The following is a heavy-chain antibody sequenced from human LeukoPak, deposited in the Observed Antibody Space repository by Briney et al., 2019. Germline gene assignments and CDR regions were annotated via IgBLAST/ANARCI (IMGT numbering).Heavy chain of an antibody. CDR3: ARAITIFGVVTRNNWFDP. Sequence: ASVKVSCKASGYTFTGYYMHWVRPAPGQGLEWMGWINPKSGGTNYAQKFQSRVTMTRDTSISTAYMELSRLRSDDTAVYYCARAITIFGVVTRNNWFDPWGQGTLVTVSS. CDR1: GYTFTGYY. CDR2: INPKSGGT. V-gene: IGHV1-2*02. D-gene: IGHD3-3*01. J-gene: IGHJ5*02.